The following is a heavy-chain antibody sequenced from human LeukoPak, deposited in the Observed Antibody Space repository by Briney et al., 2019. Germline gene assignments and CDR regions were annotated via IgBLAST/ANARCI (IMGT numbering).Heavy chain of an antibody. V-gene: IGHV3-21*01. D-gene: IGHD1-7*01. J-gene: IGHJ6*03. Sequence: GGSLRLSCAASGFTFSSYSMNWVRQAPGKGLEWVSSISSSSSYICYADSVKGRFTISRDNAKNSLYLQMNSLRAEDTAVYYCARNAGTTYYYYYYMDVWGKGTTVTVSS. CDR2: ISSSSSYI. CDR1: GFTFSSYS. CDR3: ARNAGTTYYYYYYMDV.